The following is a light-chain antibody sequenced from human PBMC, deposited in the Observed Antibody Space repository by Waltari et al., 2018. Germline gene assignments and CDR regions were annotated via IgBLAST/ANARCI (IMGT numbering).Light chain of an antibody. CDR3: CSYAGSYTLGV. CDR2: DVT. Sequence: QSALTQPRSVSGSPGQSVTISCTGTSSDVGSYNYISWFQQHPGKAPKLMIYDVTNLASGVPDRFSGSKSGITASLTISGLQADDEADYYCCSYAGSYTLGVFGGGTKLTVL. CDR1: SSDVGSYNY. V-gene: IGLV2-11*01. J-gene: IGLJ2*01.